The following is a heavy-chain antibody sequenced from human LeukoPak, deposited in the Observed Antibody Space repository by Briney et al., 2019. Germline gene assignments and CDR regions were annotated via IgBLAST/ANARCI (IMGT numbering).Heavy chain of an antibody. D-gene: IGHD2-2*01. CDR1: GYTFSNYW. CDR3: ARESETSRRFYAP. V-gene: IGHV5-51*01. J-gene: IGHJ5*02. CDR2: IYPGDSVA. Sequence: GESLKISCTCSGYTFSNYWIGWVRQMPGKGLEWMGIIYPGDSVATYSPSFRGQVTFSIDESRTTVYLEWTSLKASDTAMYFCARESETSRRFYAPWGQGTPVTVSS.